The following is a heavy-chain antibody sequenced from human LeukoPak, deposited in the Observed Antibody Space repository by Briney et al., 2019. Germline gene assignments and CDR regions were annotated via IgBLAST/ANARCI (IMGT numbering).Heavy chain of an antibody. D-gene: IGHD3-22*01. J-gene: IGHJ2*01. V-gene: IGHV3-21*01. CDR3: ARGGQSDSSAYPWYFDL. CDR1: GFTFSGYN. CDR2: ISSSSTYI. Sequence: GGSLRLSCAASGFTFSGYNLNWVRQAPGKGLEWVSSISSSSTYIYYADSVKGRFTISRDNAKNSLYLQMNSLRAEDTAVYFCARGGQSDSSAYPWYFDLWGRGTLVTVS.